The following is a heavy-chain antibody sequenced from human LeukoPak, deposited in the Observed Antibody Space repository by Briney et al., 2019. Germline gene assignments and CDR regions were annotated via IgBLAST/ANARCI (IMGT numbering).Heavy chain of an antibody. CDR3: ARGLWVYSYYYYYGMDV. D-gene: IGHD5-18*01. V-gene: IGHV1-18*01. Sequence: GASVKVSCKTSSYTFTSYGISWVRQAPGQGLEWMGWISAYNGNTNYAQRLQGRVTMTTDTSTSTAYMELRSLRSDDTAVYYCARGLWVYSYYYYYGMDVWGQGTTVTVSS. CDR2: ISAYNGNT. CDR1: SYTFTSYG. J-gene: IGHJ6*02.